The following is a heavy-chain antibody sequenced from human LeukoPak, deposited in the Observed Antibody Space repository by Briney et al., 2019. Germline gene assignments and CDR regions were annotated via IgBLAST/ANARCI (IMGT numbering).Heavy chain of an antibody. J-gene: IGHJ6*03. CDR2: INPNSGDT. Sequence: ASVTVSCKASGYIFTGYYMHWVRQAPGQGLEWMGWINPNSGDTNYAQKFQGRVTMTRDTSISTAYMELSRLRSDDTAVYYCARGGGQYSSGWYGNYYYYMDVWGKGTTVTISS. V-gene: IGHV1-2*02. CDR1: GYIFTGYY. CDR3: ARGGGQYSSGWYGNYYYYMDV. D-gene: IGHD6-19*01.